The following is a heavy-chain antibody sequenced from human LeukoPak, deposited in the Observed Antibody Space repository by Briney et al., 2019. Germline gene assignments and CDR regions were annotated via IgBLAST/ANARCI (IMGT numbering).Heavy chain of an antibody. V-gene: IGHV3-30*02. Sequence: QPGGSLRLSCAASGFIFSNYGMHWVRQAPGKGLEWVAFIGYDGSNKYYADSVKGRFTISRDSSKNTLYLQMNSLRAEDTAVYYCAKGPQYSSSYYHYYYMDVWGKGTTVTVSS. CDR3: AKGPQYSSSYYHYYYMDV. CDR1: GFIFSNYG. CDR2: IGYDGSNK. D-gene: IGHD6-6*01. J-gene: IGHJ6*03.